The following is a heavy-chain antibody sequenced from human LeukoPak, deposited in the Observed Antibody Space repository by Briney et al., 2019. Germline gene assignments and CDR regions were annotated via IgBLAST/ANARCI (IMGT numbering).Heavy chain of an antibody. CDR2: IYHSGST. CDR1: GGSISSSNW. Sequence: SGTLSLTCAVSGGSISSSNWWSWVRQPPGKGLEWIGEIYHSGSTNYNPSLKRRVTISVDKSKNQFSLKLSSVTAADTAVYYCAREAQSAADAFDIWGQGTMVTVSS. V-gene: IGHV4-4*02. CDR3: AREAQSAADAFDI. J-gene: IGHJ3*02.